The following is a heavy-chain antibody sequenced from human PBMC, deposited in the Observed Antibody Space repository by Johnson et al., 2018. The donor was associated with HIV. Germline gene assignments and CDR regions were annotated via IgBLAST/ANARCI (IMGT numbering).Heavy chain of an antibody. CDR2: ISYGGSNK. D-gene: IGHD3-10*01. J-gene: IGHJ3*02. Sequence: VQLVESGGGVVQPGRSLRLSCAAFGFTISSYGMHWVRQAPGKGLEWVAVISYGGSNKYYADSVKGRFTISRDNSKNTLYLQMNSLRSEDTAVYYCAKGGLWFGESIDAFYIWGQGTMVTVSS. CDR3: AKGGLWFGESIDAFYI. CDR1: GFTISSYG. V-gene: IGHV3-30*18.